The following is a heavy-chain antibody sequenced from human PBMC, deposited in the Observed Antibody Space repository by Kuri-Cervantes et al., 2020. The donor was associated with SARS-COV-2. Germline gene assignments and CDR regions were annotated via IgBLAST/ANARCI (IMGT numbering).Heavy chain of an antibody. V-gene: IGHV4-4*02. D-gene: IGHD2/OR15-2a*01. CDR1: GGSISSNW. Sequence: GSLRLSCVVSGGSISSNWWTWVRHPPGKGPEWIGEIYHSGSTNYSPSLGGRATISLDKSKNQFSLNVYSVTAADTAVYYCARVLSLTFHGGAFDIWGQGTTVTVSS. J-gene: IGHJ3*02. CDR3: ARVLSLTFHGGAFDI. CDR2: IYHSGST.